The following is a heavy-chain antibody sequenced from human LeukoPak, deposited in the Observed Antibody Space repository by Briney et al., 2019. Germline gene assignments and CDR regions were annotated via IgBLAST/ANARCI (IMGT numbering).Heavy chain of an antibody. Sequence: ASVKISCKASGYTFNGYYMHWVRRAPGQGLEWMGWINPNSGGTNYAQKFQGRVTMTSDTSISTAYMGLSRLKSDDTAVYYCARAGEMYSNFDYWGQGTLVTVSS. J-gene: IGHJ4*02. CDR1: GYTFNGYY. CDR3: ARAGEMYSNFDY. V-gene: IGHV1-2*02. CDR2: INPNSGGT. D-gene: IGHD4-11*01.